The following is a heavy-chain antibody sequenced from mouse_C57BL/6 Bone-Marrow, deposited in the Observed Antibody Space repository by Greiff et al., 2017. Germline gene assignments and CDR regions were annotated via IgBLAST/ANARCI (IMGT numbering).Heavy chain of an antibody. V-gene: IGHV14-4*01. CDR3: TNDGYPLAMDY. J-gene: IGHJ4*01. D-gene: IGHD2-3*01. CDR2: IDPENGDT. CDR1: GFNIKDDY. Sequence: EVQRVESGAELVRPGASVKLSCTASGFNIKDDYMHWVKQRPEQGLEWIGWIDPENGDTEYASKFQGKATITAETSSNTAYLQLSSLTSEDTAVYYCTNDGYPLAMDYWGQGTSVTVSS.